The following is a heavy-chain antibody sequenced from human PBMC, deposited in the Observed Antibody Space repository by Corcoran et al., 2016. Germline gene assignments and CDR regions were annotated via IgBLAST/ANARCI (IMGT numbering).Heavy chain of an antibody. CDR2: ISYDGSNK. Sequence: QVQLVESGGGVVQPGRSLRLSCAASGFIFSSSGMHWVRQAPGKGLEWVAVISYDGSNKYYADSVKGRFTVYRDNSKNTLYLQMNSLRAEDTAVYYCAKEGEEDYWGQGALVTISS. V-gene: IGHV3-30*18. CDR1: GFIFSSSG. CDR3: AKEGEEDY. D-gene: IGHD3-16*01. J-gene: IGHJ4*02.